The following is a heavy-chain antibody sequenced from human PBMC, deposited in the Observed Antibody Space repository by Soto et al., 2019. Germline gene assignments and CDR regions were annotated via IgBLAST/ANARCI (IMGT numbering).Heavy chain of an antibody. CDR1: GFTFSSYA. CDR2: ISGSGGST. J-gene: IGHJ4*02. CDR3: AMSGGIATAGALNY. V-gene: IGHV3-23*01. D-gene: IGHD6-13*01. Sequence: EVQLLESGGGLVQPGGSLRLSCAASGFTFSSYAMSWVRQAPGKGLEWVSAISGSGGSTYYADSVKGRFTISRDSSKNTLDLQMNSLRAEDTAVYYCAMSGGIATAGALNYWGQGTLVTVSS.